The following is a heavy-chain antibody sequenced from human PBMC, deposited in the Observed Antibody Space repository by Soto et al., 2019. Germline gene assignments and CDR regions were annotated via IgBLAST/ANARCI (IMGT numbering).Heavy chain of an antibody. V-gene: IGHV1-69*12. CDR3: ARTPDPYCGGDCWRYNWFDP. CDR1: GGTFSSYA. CDR2: ISPIFGTA. J-gene: IGHJ5*02. Sequence: QVQLVQSGAEVKKPGSSVKVSCKASGGTFSSYAISWVRQAPGQGLEWMGGISPIFGTANYAQKFQGRVTITADESTSTAYMELSSLRSEDTAVYYCARTPDPYCGGDCWRYNWFDPWGQGTLVTVSS. D-gene: IGHD2-21*02.